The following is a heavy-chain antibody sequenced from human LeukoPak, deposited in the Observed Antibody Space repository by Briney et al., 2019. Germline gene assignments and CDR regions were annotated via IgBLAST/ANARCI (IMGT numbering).Heavy chain of an antibody. CDR2: INPNSGGT. D-gene: IGHD6-13*01. Sequence: ASVKVSCKASGYTFTGYYMHWVRQAPGQGLERMGWINPNSGGTNYAQKFQGRVTMTRDTSTNTAYMELSSLTSDDTAMYYCAREGIAEPDTNWFDPWGQGTLVTVSS. V-gene: IGHV1-2*02. CDR1: GYTFTGYY. CDR3: AREGIAEPDTNWFDP. J-gene: IGHJ5*02.